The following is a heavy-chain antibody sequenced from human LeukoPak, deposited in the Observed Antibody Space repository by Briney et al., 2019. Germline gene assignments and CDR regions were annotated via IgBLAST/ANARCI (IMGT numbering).Heavy chain of an antibody. D-gene: IGHD2-2*01. V-gene: IGHV3-7*01. CDR3: ARVIWPAPKY. Sequence: GGSLRLSCTASGFTFSTFWMSWVRQAPGKGLEWVANIKQDGSEKYYADSVKGRFTISRDNAKNSVYLQMNSLGADDTAVYYCARVIWPAPKYWGQGTLVTVSS. J-gene: IGHJ4*02. CDR1: GFTFSTFW. CDR2: IKQDGSEK.